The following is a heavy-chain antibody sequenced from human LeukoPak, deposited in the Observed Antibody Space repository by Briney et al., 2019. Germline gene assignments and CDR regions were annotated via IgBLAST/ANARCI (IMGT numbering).Heavy chain of an antibody. CDR3: ARDGVVPAAIRDRRYYYYYMDV. V-gene: IGHV4-4*07. J-gene: IGHJ6*03. Sequence: SETLSLTCTVSGGSISSYYWSWIRQPAGKGLEWIGRIYTSGSTNYNPSLKSRVTMSVDTSKNQFSLKLSSVTAADTAVYYCARDGVVPAAIRDRRYYYYYMDVWGKGTTVTVSS. D-gene: IGHD2-2*02. CDR2: IYTSGST. CDR1: GGSISSYY.